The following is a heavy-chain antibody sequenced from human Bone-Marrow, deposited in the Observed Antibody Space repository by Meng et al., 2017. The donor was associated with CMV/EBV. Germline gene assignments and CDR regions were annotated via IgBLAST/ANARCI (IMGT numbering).Heavy chain of an antibody. D-gene: IGHD6-13*01. CDR2: IMPIFGTP. CDR3: ARGYSSSWHYYYYGMDV. CDR1: GGALDNYA. J-gene: IGHJ6*02. Sequence: SVKVSCKPPGGALDNYAFSWVRQAPGQGLEWVGAIMPIFGTPLYAQSFQDRVTITADKSTSTVYLELSGLRSEDTAVYYCARGYSSSWHYYYYGMDVWGQGTTVTVSS. V-gene: IGHV1-69*06.